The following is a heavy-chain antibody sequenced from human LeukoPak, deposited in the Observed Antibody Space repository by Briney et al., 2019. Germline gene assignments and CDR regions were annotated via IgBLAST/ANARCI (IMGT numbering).Heavy chain of an antibody. V-gene: IGHV4-31*03. J-gene: IGHJ6*03. D-gene: IGHD3-10*01. CDR1: GGSISSGGYY. CDR3: ARAAGITYYYYMDV. CDR2: IYYSGST. Sequence: SETLSVTCTVSGGSISSGGYYWSWIRLHPGKGLEWIGYIYYSGSTYYNPSLKSRVAISVDTSKNQFSLKLSSVTAADTAVYYCARAAGITYYYYMDVWGKGTTVTVSS.